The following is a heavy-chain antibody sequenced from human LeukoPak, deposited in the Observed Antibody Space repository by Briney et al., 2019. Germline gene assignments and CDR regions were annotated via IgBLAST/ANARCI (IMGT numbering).Heavy chain of an antibody. D-gene: IGHD3-3*01. CDR1: GGSFNGYY. J-gene: IGHJ4*02. CDR3: ARGALSDDFWSGYDY. CDR2: INHSGRT. Sequence: SETLSLTCGVYGGSFNGYYWSWIRQPPGKGLEWIGEINHSGRTDYNPSLKSRVTISVDRSKIQFSLKLSSVTAADTAVYYCARGALSDDFWSGYDYWGQGTLVTVSS. V-gene: IGHV4-34*01.